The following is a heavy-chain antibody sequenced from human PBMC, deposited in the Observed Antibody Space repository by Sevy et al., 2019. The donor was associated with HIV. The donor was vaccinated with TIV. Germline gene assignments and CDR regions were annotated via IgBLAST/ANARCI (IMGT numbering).Heavy chain of an antibody. CDR1: GFTVSSNY. CDR2: IYSGGST. V-gene: IGHV3-53*01. Sequence: GGSLRFSCAASGFTVSSNYMSWVRQAPGKGLEWVSVIYSGGSTYYADSVKGRFTISRDNSKNTLYLQMNSLRAEDTAVYYCARGSSSWYDYYYGMDVWGQGTTVTVSS. CDR3: ARGSSSWYDYYYGMDV. J-gene: IGHJ6*02. D-gene: IGHD6-13*01.